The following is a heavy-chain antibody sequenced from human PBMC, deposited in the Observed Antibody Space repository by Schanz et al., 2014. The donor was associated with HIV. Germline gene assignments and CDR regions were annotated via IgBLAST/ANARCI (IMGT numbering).Heavy chain of an antibody. J-gene: IGHJ3*02. CDR2: IIPIFVTT. CDR3: ASPAESERGPGDAFDI. D-gene: IGHD1-1*01. Sequence: QVQLLQSGAEMKKPGSSVKVSCKASGGTFGTYGFTWVRQAPGQGLEWVGGIIPIFVTTNYAPRFQGRLTMTADVSTNTXXMEMSSLRPEDTDVYYCASPAESERGPGDAFDIWGQGTLVTVSS. CDR1: GGTFGTYG. V-gene: IGHV1-69*01.